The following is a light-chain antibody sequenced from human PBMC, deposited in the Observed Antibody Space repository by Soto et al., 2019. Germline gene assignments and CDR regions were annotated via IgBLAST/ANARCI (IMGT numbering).Light chain of an antibody. J-gene: IGKJ1*01. V-gene: IGKV3-20*01. CDR1: QSVSSRY. CDR2: DVS. CDR3: QQYGSSPST. Sequence: EIVVTQSPGTLSLSPGESATLSCRASQSVSSRYVAWYQQQPGQAPRLLIYDVSNRATGIPDRFIGSGSGTDFTLTITRLEPEDFALYYCQQYGSSPSTFGQGTKV.